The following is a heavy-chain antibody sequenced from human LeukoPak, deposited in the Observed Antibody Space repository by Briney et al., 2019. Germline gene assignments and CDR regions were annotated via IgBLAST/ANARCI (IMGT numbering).Heavy chain of an antibody. Sequence: PGGSLRLSCAASGFTFSSYAMHWVRQAPGKGLEWVAVISYDGSNKYYADSVKGRFTISRDNSKNTLYLQMNSLRAEDTAVYYCARGPLYSASFSRNWFDSWGQGTLVTVSS. J-gene: IGHJ5*01. CDR3: ARGPLYSASFSRNWFDS. D-gene: IGHD1-26*01. V-gene: IGHV3-30-3*01. CDR1: GFTFSSYA. CDR2: ISYDGSNK.